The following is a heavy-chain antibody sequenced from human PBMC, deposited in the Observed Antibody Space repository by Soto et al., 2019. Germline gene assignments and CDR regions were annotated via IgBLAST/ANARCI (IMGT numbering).Heavy chain of an antibody. CDR2: IGAYNGNT. CDR1: GYTFTSYG. V-gene: IGHV1-18*04. CDR3: ARDQVGYQYQLLLPTDAFDI. D-gene: IGHD2-2*01. Sequence: GASVKVSCKASGYTFTSYGISWVRQAPGQGLEWMGWIGAYNGNTNYAQKLQGRVTMTTDTSTSTAYMELRSPRSDDTAVYYCARDQVGYQYQLLLPTDAFDIWGQGTMVTVSS. J-gene: IGHJ3*02.